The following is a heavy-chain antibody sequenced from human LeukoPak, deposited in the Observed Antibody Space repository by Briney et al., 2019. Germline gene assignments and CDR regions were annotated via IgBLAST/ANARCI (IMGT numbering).Heavy chain of an antibody. V-gene: IGHV3-53*01. J-gene: IGHJ4*02. CDR2: IYSGGST. CDR3: AREWYSSGWWAFDY. Sequence: GSLRLSCAASGFTVSSNYMSWVRQAPGKGLEWVSVIYSGGSTYYADSVKGRFTISRDNSKNTLYLQMNSLRAEDTAVYYCAREWYSSGWWAFDYWGQGILVTVSS. D-gene: IGHD6-19*01. CDR1: GFTVSSNY.